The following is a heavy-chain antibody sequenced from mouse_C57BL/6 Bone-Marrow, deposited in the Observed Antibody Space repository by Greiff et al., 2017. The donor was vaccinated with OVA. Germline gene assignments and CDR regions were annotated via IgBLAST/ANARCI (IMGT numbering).Heavy chain of an antibody. J-gene: IGHJ3*01. V-gene: IGHV5-6*01. CDR2: ISSGGSYT. Sequence: EVKLVESGGDLVKPGGSLKLSCAASGFTFSSYGMSWVRQTPDKRLEWVATISSGGSYTYYPDSVKGRFTISRDNAKNTLYLQVSSLKSEDTAMYYCARPLTAYWGQGTLVTVSA. CDR3: ARPLTAY. CDR1: GFTFSSYG.